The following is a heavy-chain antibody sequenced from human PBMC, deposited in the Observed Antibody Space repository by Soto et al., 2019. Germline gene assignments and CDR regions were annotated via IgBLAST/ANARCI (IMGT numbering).Heavy chain of an antibody. CDR3: ARVHYYDSSAYYL. CDR1: GFTFSNAW. V-gene: IGHV3-21*01. D-gene: IGHD3-22*01. J-gene: IGHJ4*02. CDR2: ISSSSSYI. Sequence: GGSLRLSCAASGFTFSNAWMSWVRQAPGKGLEWVSSISSSSSYIYYADSVKGRFTISRDNAKNSLYLQMSSLRAEDTAVYYCARVHYYDSSAYYLWGQGTLVTVSS.